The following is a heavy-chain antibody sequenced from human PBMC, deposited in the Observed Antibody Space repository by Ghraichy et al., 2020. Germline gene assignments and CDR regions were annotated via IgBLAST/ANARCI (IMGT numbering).Heavy chain of an antibody. V-gene: IGHV3-23*01. J-gene: IGHJ4*02. CDR2: ISGSGGST. Sequence: GESLNISCAASGFTFSSYAMSWVRQAPGKGLEWVSAISGSGGSTYYADSVKGRFTISRDNSKNTLYLQMNSLRAEDTAVYYCAKDLFAREAVACNGFDYWGQGTLVTVSS. CDR1: GFTFSSYA. CDR3: AKDLFAREAVACNGFDY. D-gene: IGHD6-19*01.